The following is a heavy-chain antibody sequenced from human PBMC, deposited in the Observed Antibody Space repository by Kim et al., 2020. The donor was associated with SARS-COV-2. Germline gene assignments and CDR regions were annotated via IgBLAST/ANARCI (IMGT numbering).Heavy chain of an antibody. CDR1: GYTFTDYY. J-gene: IGHJ4*02. D-gene: IGHD1-26*01. CDR2: IDPNSGGT. Sequence: ASVKVSCKTSGYTFTDYYMHWVRQAPGQGLEWMGWIDPNSGGTRFSQKFQGRVTVTRDTSISTAYMELSGLRSDDTAVYYCSKSRAFDYWGQGTLFTVAS. V-gene: IGHV1-2*02. CDR3: SKSRAFDY.